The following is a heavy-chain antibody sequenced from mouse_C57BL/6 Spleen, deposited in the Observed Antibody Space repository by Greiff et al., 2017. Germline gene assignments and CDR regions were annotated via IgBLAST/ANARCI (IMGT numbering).Heavy chain of an antibody. Sequence: VQLQQPGAELVKPGASVKLSCKASGYTFTSYWMQWVKQRPGQGLEWIGEIDPSDSYTNYNKKFKGKATLTVDTSSSTAYMQRSSLTSEDSAVYYCARARGDYYAMDYWGQGTSVTVSS. CDR2: IDPSDSYT. V-gene: IGHV1-50*01. CDR3: ARARGDYYAMDY. J-gene: IGHJ4*01. CDR1: GYTFTSYW.